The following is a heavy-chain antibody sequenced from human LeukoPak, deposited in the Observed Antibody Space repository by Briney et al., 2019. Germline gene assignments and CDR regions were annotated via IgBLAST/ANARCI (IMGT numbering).Heavy chain of an antibody. D-gene: IGHD2-15*01. V-gene: IGHV3-48*04. CDR3: ARDRGGSYSATDY. J-gene: IGHJ4*02. Sequence: GGSLRLSCAASGFTFSSYSLNWVRQAPGKGLEWVSFISSSSITIYYADSVKGRFTISRDNAEKSLYLQMNSLRAEDTAVYHCARDRGGSYSATDYWGQGTLVTVSS. CDR2: ISSSSITI. CDR1: GFTFSSYS.